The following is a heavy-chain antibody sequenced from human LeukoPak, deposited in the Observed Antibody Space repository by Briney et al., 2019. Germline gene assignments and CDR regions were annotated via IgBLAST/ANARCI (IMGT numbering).Heavy chain of an antibody. V-gene: IGHV1-46*01. J-gene: IGHJ2*01. CDR1: GYTFSNYY. D-gene: IGHD3-10*01. CDR3: ARDGAVSGTSDWYFDL. CDR2: IKPTGGST. Sequence: ASVKVSCKAAGYTFSNYYMHWVRQAPGQGLEWMGMIKPTGGSTSYAQRFQGRVSMPRDTSTSTVYMELSSLTSEDTAVYYCARDGAVSGTSDWYFDLWGHGTLVTVSS.